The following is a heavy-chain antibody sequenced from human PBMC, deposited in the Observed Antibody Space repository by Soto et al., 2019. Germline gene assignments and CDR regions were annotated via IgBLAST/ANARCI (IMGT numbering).Heavy chain of an antibody. V-gene: IGHV1-2*04. CDR2: INPNSGGT. D-gene: IGHD6-6*01. Sequence: QVQLVQSGAEVKKPGASVKVSCKASGYTFTGYYMHWVRQAPGPGLEWMGWINPNSGGTNYAQKFQGWVTMTRDTSISTAYMELSRLRSDDTAVYYCAFEYSSSSGAFDIWGQGTMVTVSS. CDR3: AFEYSSSSGAFDI. CDR1: GYTFTGYY. J-gene: IGHJ3*02.